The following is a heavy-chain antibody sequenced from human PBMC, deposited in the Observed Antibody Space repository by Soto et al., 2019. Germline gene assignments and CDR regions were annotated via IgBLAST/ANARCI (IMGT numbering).Heavy chain of an antibody. CDR1: GFTFSSYA. J-gene: IGHJ3*02. D-gene: IGHD2-15*01. V-gene: IGHV3-23*01. Sequence: PGGSLRLSCAASGFTFSSYAMSWVRQAPGKGLEWVSAISGSGGSTYYADSVKGRFTISRDNSKNTLYLQMNSLRAEDTAVYYCARDFDCSGGSCQGNAFDIWGQGTMVTVSS. CDR3: ARDFDCSGGSCQGNAFDI. CDR2: ISGSGGST.